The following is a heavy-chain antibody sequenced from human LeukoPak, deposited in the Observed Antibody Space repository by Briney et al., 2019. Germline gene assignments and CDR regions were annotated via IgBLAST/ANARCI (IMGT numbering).Heavy chain of an antibody. J-gene: IGHJ4*02. CDR1: GYSFTSYW. CDR3: AAGDGYFDY. V-gene: IGHV5-51*01. D-gene: IGHD6-13*01. CDR2: IYPSDSDT. Sequence: GESLEISCKGSGYSFTSYWVAWVRQMPGKGLEWMGVIYPSDSDTRYSPSFQGQVTISADKSITTAFLQWGSLKASDTAIYYCAAGDGYFDYWGQGTLVTVSS.